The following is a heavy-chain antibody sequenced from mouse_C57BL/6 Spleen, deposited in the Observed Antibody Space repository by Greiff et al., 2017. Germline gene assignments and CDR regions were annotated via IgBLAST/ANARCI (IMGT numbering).Heavy chain of an antibody. CDR1: GYTFTSYW. V-gene: IGHV1-72*01. D-gene: IGHD2-5*01. Sequence: QVQLQQPGAELVKPGASVKLSCKASGYTFTSYWMHWVKQRPGRGLEWIGRVDPNSGGTKYNEKFKSKATLTVDKPSSTAYMQLSSLTSEDSAVYYCASWVYYSNYGWYFDVWGTGTTVTVSS. CDR2: VDPNSGGT. CDR3: ASWVYYSNYGWYFDV. J-gene: IGHJ1*03.